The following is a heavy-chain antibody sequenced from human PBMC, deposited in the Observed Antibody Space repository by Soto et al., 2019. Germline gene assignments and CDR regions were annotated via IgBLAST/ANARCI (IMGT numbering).Heavy chain of an antibody. CDR3: ARQSYSSGWYDYYYYYGMDV. V-gene: IGHV3-13*01. Sequence: GGSLRLSCAASGFTFSSYDMHWVRQATGKCLEWVSAIGTAGDTYYPGSVKGRFTISRENAKNSLYLQMNSLRAGDTAVYYCARQSYSSGWYDYYYYYGMDVRGQGXTVTVYS. J-gene: IGHJ6*02. CDR1: GFTFSSYD. D-gene: IGHD6-19*01. CDR2: IGTAGDT.